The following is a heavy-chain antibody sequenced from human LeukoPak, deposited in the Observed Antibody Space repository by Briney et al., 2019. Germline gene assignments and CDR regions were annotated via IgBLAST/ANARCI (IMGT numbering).Heavy chain of an antibody. J-gene: IGHJ6*02. Sequence: ASVQVSCKASGYTFTSYGISWVRQAPGQGLEWMGWTSAYNGNTNYAQKIQGRVTMTTDTSTSTAYMELRSLRSDDTAVYYCASPIDPPREWELLRADYYYYGMDVWGQGTTVTVSS. CDR2: TSAYNGNT. CDR1: GYTFTSYG. CDR3: ASPIDPPREWELLRADYYYYGMDV. D-gene: IGHD1-26*01. V-gene: IGHV1-18*01.